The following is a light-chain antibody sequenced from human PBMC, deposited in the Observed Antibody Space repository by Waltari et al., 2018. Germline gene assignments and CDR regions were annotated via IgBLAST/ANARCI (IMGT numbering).Light chain of an antibody. J-gene: IGKJ2*01. Sequence: EIVLTQSPGTLSLSPGERATLSCRTSQRLTKNYLAWYQQKPGQAPRLLIYGASSRAAGIPDRFSGSGSGTDFTLTISRLEPEDFAVYYCQQYGSPVLYTFGQGTKLEIK. V-gene: IGKV3-20*01. CDR1: QRLTKNY. CDR3: QQYGSPVLYT. CDR2: GAS.